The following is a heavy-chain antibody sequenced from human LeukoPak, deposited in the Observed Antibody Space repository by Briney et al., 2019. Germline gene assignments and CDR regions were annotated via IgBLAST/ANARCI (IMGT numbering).Heavy chain of an antibody. D-gene: IGHD6-19*01. CDR3: ARDLRSGWYDY. CDR2: INPNSGGT. J-gene: IGHJ4*02. CDR1: GYTFTGYY. Sequence: GASVKVSRKASGYTFTGYYVHWVRQAPGQGLEWMGWINPNSGGTNYAQKFQGWVTMTRDTSISTAYMELSRLRSDDTAVYYCARDLRSGWYDYWGQGTLVTVSS. V-gene: IGHV1-2*04.